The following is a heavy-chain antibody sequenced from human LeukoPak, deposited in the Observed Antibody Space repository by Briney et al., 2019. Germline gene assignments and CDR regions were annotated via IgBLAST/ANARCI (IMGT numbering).Heavy chain of an antibody. V-gene: IGHV3-74*01. Sequence: GGSLRLSCAASGFTFSWYWMHWVRQAPGKGLVWVSRIKSDGSSTSYADSVKGRFTISRDNAKNTLYLQMNSLRAEDTAVYYCARATLDGYNSPGSDYWGQGTLVTVSS. CDR1: GFTFSWYW. CDR3: ARATLDGYNSPGSDY. D-gene: IGHD5-24*01. CDR2: IKSDGSST. J-gene: IGHJ4*02.